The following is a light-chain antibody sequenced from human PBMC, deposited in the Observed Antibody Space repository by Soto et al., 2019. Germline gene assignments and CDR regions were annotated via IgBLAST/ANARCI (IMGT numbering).Light chain of an antibody. CDR1: SSDVGGYNY. J-gene: IGLJ1*01. V-gene: IGLV2-14*03. CDR3: SSYRSSSPVYV. Sequence: QSALTQPASVSGTPGQSITLSCTGTSSDVGGYNYVSWYQQHPGKAPKLLIYDVTNRPSGVSNRFSGSKSGNTASLTISGLQAEDEADYYCSSYRSSSPVYVFGPGTKSPS. CDR2: DVT.